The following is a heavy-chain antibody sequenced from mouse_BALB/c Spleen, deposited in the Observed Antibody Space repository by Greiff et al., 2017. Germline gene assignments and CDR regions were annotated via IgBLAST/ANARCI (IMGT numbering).Heavy chain of an antibody. Sequence: VQLVESGAELVRPGSSVKISCKASGYAFSSYWMNWVKQRPGQGLEWIGQIYPGDGDTNYNGKFKGKATLTADKSSSTAYMQLSSLTSEDSAVYFCARRATMISDCAMDYWGEGTSVTVSS. CDR3: ARRATMISDCAMDY. D-gene: IGHD2-4*01. V-gene: IGHV1-80*01. CDR1: GYAFSSYW. CDR2: IYPGDGDT. J-gene: IGHJ4*01.